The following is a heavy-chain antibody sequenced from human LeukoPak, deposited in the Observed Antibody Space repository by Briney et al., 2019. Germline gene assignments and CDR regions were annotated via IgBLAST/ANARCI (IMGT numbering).Heavy chain of an antibody. V-gene: IGHV3-21*04. CDR1: GFTFSSYS. Sequence: GRSLRLSCAASGFTFSSYSMNWVRQAPGKGLEWVSSISSSSSYIYYADSVKGRFTISRDNAKNSLYLQMNSLRAEDTAVYYCAKDLPDSRESLTGHWFDPWGQGTLVTVSS. J-gene: IGHJ5*02. CDR2: ISSSSSYI. D-gene: IGHD3-10*01. CDR3: AKDLPDSRESLTGHWFDP.